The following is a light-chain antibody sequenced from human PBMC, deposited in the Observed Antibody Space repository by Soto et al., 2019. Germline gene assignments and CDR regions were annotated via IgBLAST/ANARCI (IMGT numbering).Light chain of an antibody. V-gene: IGLV2-11*01. CDR2: NVN. CDR3: CSYTSSATFPV. Sequence: QSALIQPPSVSGSPGQSVTISCTGTSSDVGSYDYVSWYQQHPGTVPKPMIYNVNTQPSGVPDRFSGSKSGNTASMTISGLQAEDEADYYCCSYTSSATFPVLGTGTKVTVL. J-gene: IGLJ1*01. CDR1: SSDVGSYDY.